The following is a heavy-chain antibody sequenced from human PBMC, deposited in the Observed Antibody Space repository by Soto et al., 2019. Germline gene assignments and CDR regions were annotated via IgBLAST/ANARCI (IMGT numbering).Heavy chain of an antibody. CDR3: ASLYYYDSSGYYSVSAS. CDR2: IYYSGST. J-gene: IGHJ4*02. CDR1: GGSISSGGYY. V-gene: IGHV4-31*03. Sequence: SETLSLTCTVSGGSISSGGYYWSWIRQHPGKGLEWIGYIYYSGSTYYNPSLKSRVTISVDTSKNQFSLKLSSVTAADTAVYICASLYYYDSSGYYSVSASWGQGTLVTVSS. D-gene: IGHD3-22*01.